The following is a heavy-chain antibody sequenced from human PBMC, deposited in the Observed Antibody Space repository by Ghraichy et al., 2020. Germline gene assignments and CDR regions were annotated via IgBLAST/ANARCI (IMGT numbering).Heavy chain of an antibody. CDR2: IKQDGSEK. CDR1: GFTFSIYW. J-gene: IGHJ4*02. V-gene: IGHV3-7*01. D-gene: IGHD7-27*01. Sequence: GGSLRLSCAASGFTFSIYWMSWVRQAPGKGLEWVANIKQDGSEKYYVDSVKGRFTISRDNAKNSLYLQMNCLRAEDTAVYYCARGGNWGTFDYWGQGTLVTVSS. CDR3: ARGGNWGTFDY.